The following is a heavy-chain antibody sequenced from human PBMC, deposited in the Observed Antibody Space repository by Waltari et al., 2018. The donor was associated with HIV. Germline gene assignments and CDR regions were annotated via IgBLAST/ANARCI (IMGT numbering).Heavy chain of an antibody. CDR1: GYSVNGGYG. V-gene: IGHV4-61*08. D-gene: IGHD3-16*01. J-gene: IGHJ3*01. Sequence: QVQLQESGPGLVKPSETLVLTCVVSGYSVNGGYGWTWVRQSPGKGLEWIGFVDGRVGETKYHPSLKSRVTFSIDTSKNQVSLVLKSMTAADTAIYYCARDPIWGSDVWGRGILVTVSP. CDR3: ARDPIWGSDV. CDR2: VDGRVGET.